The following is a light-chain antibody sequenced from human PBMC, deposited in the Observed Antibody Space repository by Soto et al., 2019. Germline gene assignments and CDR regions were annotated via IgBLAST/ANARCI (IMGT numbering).Light chain of an antibody. Sequence: DIVMTQSPLSLPVTPGEPASISCRSSQSLLHSNGYNYLDWYLQKPGQSPQLLIYLGSSRASGVPDRFSGSGSGTDFTLKISRVEAEDVGVYGCMEALQRPLTGGGVTEVDIK. CDR1: QSLLHSNGYNY. J-gene: IGKJ4*01. CDR2: LGS. CDR3: MEALQRPLT. V-gene: IGKV2-28*01.